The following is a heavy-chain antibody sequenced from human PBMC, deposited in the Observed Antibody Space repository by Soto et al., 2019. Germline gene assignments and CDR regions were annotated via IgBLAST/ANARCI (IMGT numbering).Heavy chain of an antibody. J-gene: IGHJ4*02. V-gene: IGHV3-30*18. D-gene: IGHD2-21*02. Sequence: GGSLRLSCATSGFAFSSYVMHWVRQAPGKGLEWVAVISNDGTNKYYADSVQGRFIVSRDNSRNTVSLQMNSLRAEDSAVYYCAKTTGLVVTPIPSAFDYWGQGAPVTVSS. CDR3: AKTTGLVVTPIPSAFDY. CDR1: GFAFSSYV. CDR2: ISNDGTNK.